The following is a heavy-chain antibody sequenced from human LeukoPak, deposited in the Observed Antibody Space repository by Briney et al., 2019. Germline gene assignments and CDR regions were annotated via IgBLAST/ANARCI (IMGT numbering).Heavy chain of an antibody. J-gene: IGHJ4*02. V-gene: IGHV3-30*18. CDR3: AKVGALFDGYNGAYFDY. D-gene: IGHD5-24*01. CDR2: ISYDGSNK. CDR1: GFTFSSYG. Sequence: GGSLRLSCAASGFTFSSYGMHWVRQAPGKGLEWVAVISYDGSNKYYADSVRGRFTISRDNSKNTLYLQMNSLRAEDTAVYYCAKVGALFDGYNGAYFDYWGQGTLVTVSS.